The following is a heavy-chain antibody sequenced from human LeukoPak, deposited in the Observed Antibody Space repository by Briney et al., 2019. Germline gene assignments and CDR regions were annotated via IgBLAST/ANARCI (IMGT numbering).Heavy chain of an antibody. Sequence: ASVKVSCKASGYTFTSYYMHWVRQAPGQGLEWMGIINPSGGSTSYAQKFQGRVTMTRDTSTSTVYMELSSLRSEDTAVYYCARDKGMAAAGNLFDYWGQGTLVTVSS. CDR2: INPSGGST. CDR3: ARDKGMAAAGNLFDY. D-gene: IGHD6-13*01. CDR1: GYTFTSYY. J-gene: IGHJ4*02. V-gene: IGHV1-46*01.